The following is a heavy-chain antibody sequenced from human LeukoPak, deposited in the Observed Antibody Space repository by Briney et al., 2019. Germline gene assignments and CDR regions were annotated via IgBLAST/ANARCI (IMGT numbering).Heavy chain of an antibody. Sequence: MPSETLSLTCTVSGGSISSYYWSWIRQPPGKGLEWIGYIYYSGSTNYNSSLKSRVTISVDTSKNQFSLKLSSVTAADTAVYYCARDRTEYYYDSRGFDPWGQGTLVTVSS. CDR3: ARDRTEYYYDSRGFDP. CDR2: IYYSGST. D-gene: IGHD3-22*01. CDR1: GGSISSYY. V-gene: IGHV4-59*01. J-gene: IGHJ5*02.